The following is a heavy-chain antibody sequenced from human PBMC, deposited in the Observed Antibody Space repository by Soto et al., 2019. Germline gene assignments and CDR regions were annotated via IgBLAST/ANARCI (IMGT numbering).Heavy chain of an antibody. J-gene: IGHJ6*02. CDR2: ISYDGSNK. CDR3: AKASLGYYGMDV. Sequence: QVQLVESGGGVVQPGRSLRLSCAASGFTFSSYGMHWVRQAPGKGLEWVAVISYDGSNKYYADSVKGRFTISRDNSKNTLYLEMNRLRGGDTAVYYCAKASLGYYGMDVWGQGTTVTVSS. V-gene: IGHV3-30*18. CDR1: GFTFSSYG. D-gene: IGHD3-10*01.